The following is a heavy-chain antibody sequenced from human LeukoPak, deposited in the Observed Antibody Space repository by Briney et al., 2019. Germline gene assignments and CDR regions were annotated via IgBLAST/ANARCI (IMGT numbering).Heavy chain of an antibody. D-gene: IGHD3-22*01. Sequence: PSETLSLTCAVYGGSFSGYYWSWIRQPPGKGLEWIGEINHSGSTYYNPSLESRVTISVAPSKNQFSLNLGSVTAADTAVYFCASPRGDDSGGYYTWYFHHWGQGILVTVSS. J-gene: IGHJ1*01. V-gene: IGHV4-34*01. CDR1: GGSFSGYY. CDR3: ASPRGDDSGGYYTWYFHH. CDR2: INHSGST.